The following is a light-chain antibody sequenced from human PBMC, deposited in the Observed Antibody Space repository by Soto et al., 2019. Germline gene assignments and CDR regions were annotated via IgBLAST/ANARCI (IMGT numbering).Light chain of an antibody. CDR3: MEALQTPLT. J-gene: IGKJ4*01. V-gene: IGKV2-28*01. Sequence: LVMTQSPLSLSVTPGEPASISCRSSQSLLHTNGYSYLDWYLQKPGQSPQLLIYVASKRASGVPDRFSGSGSGTDFTLKISRVEAEDVGVYYCMEALQTPLTFGGGTKVEIK. CDR2: VAS. CDR1: QSLLHTNGYSY.